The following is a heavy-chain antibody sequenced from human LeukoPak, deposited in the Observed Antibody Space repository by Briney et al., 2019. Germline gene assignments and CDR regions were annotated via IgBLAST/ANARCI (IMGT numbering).Heavy chain of an antibody. CDR1: GFTFSNYA. CDR3: ARDCSSTSCHKNMDV. J-gene: IGHJ6*03. V-gene: IGHV3-23*01. D-gene: IGHD2-2*02. CDR2: ISGSGGST. Sequence: GGSLRLSCAASGFTFSNYAMSWVHQAPGKGLEWVSAISGSGGSTYYADSVKGRFTISRDNSKNTLYLQMNSLRAEDTAVYYCARDCSSTSCHKNMDVWGKGTTVTVSS.